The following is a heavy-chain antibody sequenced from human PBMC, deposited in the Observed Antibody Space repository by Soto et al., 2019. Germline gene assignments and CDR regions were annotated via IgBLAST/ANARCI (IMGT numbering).Heavy chain of an antibody. V-gene: IGHV1-2*04. Sequence: ASVKVSCKASGYTFTGYYMHWVRQAPGQGLEWMGWINPNSGGTSYAQKFQGWVTMTRDTSISTAYMELSRLRSDDTAVYYCARGDYVDAFDIWGQGTMVTVSS. CDR1: GYTFTGYY. CDR3: ARGDYVDAFDI. CDR2: INPNSGGT. D-gene: IGHD4-17*01. J-gene: IGHJ3*02.